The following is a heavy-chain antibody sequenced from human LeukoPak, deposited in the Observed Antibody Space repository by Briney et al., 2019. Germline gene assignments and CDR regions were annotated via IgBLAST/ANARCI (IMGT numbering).Heavy chain of an antibody. Sequence: ASVKVSCKASGYTFTSYGISWVRQAPGQGLEWMGWISAYNGNTNYAQKLQGRVTMTTDTSTSTAYMELRSLRCDDTAVYYCASPSPLEYCSSTSCDYYYYYGMDVWGQGTTVTVSS. CDR2: ISAYNGNT. V-gene: IGHV1-18*01. CDR1: GYTFTSYG. D-gene: IGHD2-2*01. J-gene: IGHJ6*02. CDR3: ASPSPLEYCSSTSCDYYYYYGMDV.